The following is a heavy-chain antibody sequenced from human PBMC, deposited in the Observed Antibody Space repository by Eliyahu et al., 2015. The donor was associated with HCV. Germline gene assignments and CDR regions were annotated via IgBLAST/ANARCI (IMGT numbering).Heavy chain of an antibody. CDR1: GXTLSNYW. D-gene: IGHD3-16*01. J-gene: IGHJ4*02. V-gene: IGHV3-7*01. CDR2: IKQDGSER. Sequence: EVQLVESGGGLXQPGGSLRLSXXGSGXTLSNYWMTWXRQAPGKGLEWVANIKQDGSERHYADSVKGRFTISRDNAKNSVYFQTDSLRDEDTAVYYCLGGGHADYWGQGTLVTVSS. CDR3: LGGGHADY.